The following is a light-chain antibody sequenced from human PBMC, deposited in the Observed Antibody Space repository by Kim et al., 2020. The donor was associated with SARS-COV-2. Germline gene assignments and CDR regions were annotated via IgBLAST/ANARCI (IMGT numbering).Light chain of an antibody. CDR1: QSISNY. CDR3: QQSYSTPPA. J-gene: IGKJ4*01. CDR2: DGS. V-gene: IGKV1-39*01. Sequence: SASVGDRVPITCRASQSISNYFNWDQPKPGKAPKLLIYDGSSLQSGVPSRFSGSGSGTDFTLTISSLQPEDFATYYCQQSYSTPPAFGGGTKLEIK.